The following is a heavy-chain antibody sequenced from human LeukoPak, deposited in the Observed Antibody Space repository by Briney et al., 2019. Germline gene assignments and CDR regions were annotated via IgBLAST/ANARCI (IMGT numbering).Heavy chain of an antibody. CDR3: AREVVPAAKGSPFDY. Sequence: GGSMRLSCAGSGFTFSDYYMAWIRQAPGKGLQRISYMRRGSDVKTYADSVKGRFTISRDNDKNSLYLQMNSLRDEDAAVYYCAREVVPAAKGSPFDYWGQGTLVTVSS. CDR2: MRRGSDVK. J-gene: IGHJ4*02. V-gene: IGHV3-11*06. D-gene: IGHD2-2*01. CDR1: GFTFSDYY.